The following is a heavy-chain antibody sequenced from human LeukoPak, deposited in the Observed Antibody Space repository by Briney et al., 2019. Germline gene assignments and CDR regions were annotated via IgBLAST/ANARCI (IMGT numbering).Heavy chain of an antibody. CDR3: AREVVVVVAATGNWFDP. D-gene: IGHD2-15*01. Sequence: GASVKVSCKASGGTFSSYAISWVRQAPGQGLEWMGWISAYNGNTNYAQKLQGRVTMTTDTSTSTAYMELRSLRSDDTAVYYCAREVVVVVAATGNWFDPWGQGTLVTVSS. J-gene: IGHJ5*02. CDR1: GGTFSSYA. V-gene: IGHV1-18*01. CDR2: ISAYNGNT.